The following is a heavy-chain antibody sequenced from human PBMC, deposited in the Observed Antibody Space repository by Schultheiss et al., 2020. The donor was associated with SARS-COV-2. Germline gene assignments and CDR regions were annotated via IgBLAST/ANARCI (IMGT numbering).Heavy chain of an antibody. D-gene: IGHD3-16*01. J-gene: IGHJ6*02. CDR1: GGSISSYY. Sequence: SETLSLTCTVSGGSISSYYWSWIRQPAGKGLEWIGRIYTSGSTNYNPSLKSRVTMSVDTSKNQFSLRLTSVTAADTAVYYCARDAGLTPTGGRGMDVWGQVTTVTVSS. CDR3: ARDAGLTPTGGRGMDV. V-gene: IGHV4-4*07. CDR2: IYTSGST.